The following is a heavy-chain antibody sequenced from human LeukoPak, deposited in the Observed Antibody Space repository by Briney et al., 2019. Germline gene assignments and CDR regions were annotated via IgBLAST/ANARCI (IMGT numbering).Heavy chain of an antibody. Sequence: SETLSLTCTVSGGSISSYYWSWIRQPPGKGLEWIGYIYYSGSTNYNPSLKSRVTISVDTSKNQFSLKLSSVTAADTAVYYCARGAAAAQYWGQGTLVTVSS. J-gene: IGHJ4*02. V-gene: IGHV4-59*01. D-gene: IGHD6-13*01. CDR3: ARGAAAAQY. CDR1: GGSISSYY. CDR2: IYYSGST.